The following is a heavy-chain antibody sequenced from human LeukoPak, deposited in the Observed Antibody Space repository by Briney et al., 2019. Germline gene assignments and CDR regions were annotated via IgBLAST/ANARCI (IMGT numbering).Heavy chain of an antibody. V-gene: IGHV4-34*01. CDR3: AGLGAARLDY. J-gene: IGHJ4*02. D-gene: IGHD6-6*01. Sequence: SETLALTCAVYGGSFSGYYWSWIRQPPGKGLEWIGEINHSGSTNYNPSLKSRVTISVDTSKKQFSLKLSSVTAADTAVYYCAGLGAARLDYWGQGALVTVSS. CDR2: INHSGST. CDR1: GGSFSGYY.